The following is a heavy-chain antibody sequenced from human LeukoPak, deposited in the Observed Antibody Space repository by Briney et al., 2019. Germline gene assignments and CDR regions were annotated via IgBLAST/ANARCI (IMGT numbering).Heavy chain of an antibody. Sequence: GGSLRLSCAASGFTFSSYAMNWVRQAPGKGLEWVSAISGSGGSTYYADSVKGRFTISRDNSKNTLYLQMNSLRAEDTAVYYCAKDAGSLLRYFDWPYFYYSGERTLVTVSS. J-gene: IGHJ4*02. CDR3: AKDAGSLLRYFDWPYFYY. CDR1: GFTFSSYA. CDR2: ISGSGGST. D-gene: IGHD3-9*01. V-gene: IGHV3-23*01.